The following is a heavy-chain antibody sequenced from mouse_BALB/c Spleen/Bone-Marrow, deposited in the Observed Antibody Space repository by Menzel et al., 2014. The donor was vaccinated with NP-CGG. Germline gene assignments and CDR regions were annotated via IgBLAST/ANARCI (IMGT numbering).Heavy chain of an antibody. CDR1: GYSFTSYW. D-gene: IGHD2-1*01. V-gene: IGHV1-61*01. CDR2: IHPSDSET. Sequence: QVQLQQPGAELVRPGASVKLSCKASGYSFTSYWMNWVKQRPGQGLEWIGMIHPSDSETRLNQTFKDKATLTVDKSSSTAYVQLSSPTSEDSAVYYCAREKVYYGISWFAYWGQGTLVTVSA. J-gene: IGHJ3*01. CDR3: AREKVYYGISWFAY.